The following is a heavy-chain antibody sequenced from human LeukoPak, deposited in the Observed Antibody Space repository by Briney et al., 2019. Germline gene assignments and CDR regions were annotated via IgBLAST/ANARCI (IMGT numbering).Heavy chain of an antibody. CDR3: ARRLGRKFGVRFYYYHYMDV. CDR1: GDSLSRRTYY. J-gene: IGHJ6*03. V-gene: IGHV4-39*07. CDR2: IYNSGNT. D-gene: IGHD3-10*01. Sequence: SETLSLTCTVSGDSLSRRTYYWGWIRQPPGKGLEWIGNIYNSGNTYYNLSLKGRVTISVDTSKNQFSLKLSSVTAADTAVYYCARRLGRKFGVRFYYYHYMDVWGKGTTVTISS.